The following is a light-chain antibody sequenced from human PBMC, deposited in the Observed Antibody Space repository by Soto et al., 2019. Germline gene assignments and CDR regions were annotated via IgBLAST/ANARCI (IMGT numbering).Light chain of an antibody. Sequence: LTQPPSASGSPGQSVAISCTGTSSDVGGYNYVSWYQQHPGKAPKLMIYEVNKRPSGVPDRFSGSKSGNTASLTVSGLQAEDEADYYCSSYAGSSNVFGAGTRVTVL. J-gene: IGLJ1*01. CDR2: EVN. CDR1: SSDVGGYNY. CDR3: SSYAGSSNV. V-gene: IGLV2-8*01.